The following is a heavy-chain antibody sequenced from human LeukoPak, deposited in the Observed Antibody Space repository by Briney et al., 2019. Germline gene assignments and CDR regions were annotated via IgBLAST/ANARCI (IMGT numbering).Heavy chain of an antibody. J-gene: IGHJ4*02. V-gene: IGHV3-23*01. D-gene: IGHD3-10*01. CDR2: ISGSGGST. CDR1: GFTFSNYA. CDR3: AKEALPGEWAGDY. Sequence: GESLTLSCAASGFTFSNYAMSWVRQAPGKGLEWVSAISGSGGSTYYADSVKGRFTISRDNSKNTLYLQMNSLRAEDTAVYYCAKEALPGEWAGDYWGQGTLVTDSS.